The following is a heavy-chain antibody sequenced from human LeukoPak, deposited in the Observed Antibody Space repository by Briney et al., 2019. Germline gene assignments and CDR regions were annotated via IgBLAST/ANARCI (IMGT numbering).Heavy chain of an antibody. CDR1: GFTFSDHY. Sequence: GGSLRLSCAASGFTFSDHYMDWVRQAPGKGLEWVGRTRNKANSYTTEYAASVKGRFTISRDDSKNSLYLQMNSLKTEDTAVYSCARVRLGIRTAARDFDYWGQGTLVTVSS. D-gene: IGHD5-12*01. CDR2: TRNKANSYTT. CDR3: ARVRLGIRTAARDFDY. J-gene: IGHJ4*02. V-gene: IGHV3-72*01.